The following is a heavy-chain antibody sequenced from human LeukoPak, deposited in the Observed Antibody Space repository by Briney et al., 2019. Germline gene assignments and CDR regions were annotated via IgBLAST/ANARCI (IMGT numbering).Heavy chain of an antibody. V-gene: IGHV3-21*01. CDR2: ISGSGRLI. CDR3: ARDLQTGLAFDA. J-gene: IGHJ3*01. Sequence: PGGSLRLSCAASGFTFSSSTMNWVRQAPGKALEWVSSISGSGRLIWYAGSVKGRFIISRDNAANSLFLQMNSLRVEDTAVYYCARDLQTGLAFDAWGQGTVVSVSS. D-gene: IGHD7-27*01. CDR1: GFTFSSST.